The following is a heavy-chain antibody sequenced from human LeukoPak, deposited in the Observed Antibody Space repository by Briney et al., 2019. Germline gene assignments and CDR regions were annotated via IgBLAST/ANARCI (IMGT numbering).Heavy chain of an antibody. CDR2: IKEDGSVK. J-gene: IGHJ6*02. CDR3: AKAMDV. Sequence: GGSLRLSCAASGFTFSTSWMHWVRQAPGKGLEWVANIKEDGSVKYYVDSVKGRFTISRDNAKNSLYLQMNSLRTEDTAVYYCAKAMDVWGQGTTVTVSS. CDR1: GFTFSTSW. V-gene: IGHV3-7*01.